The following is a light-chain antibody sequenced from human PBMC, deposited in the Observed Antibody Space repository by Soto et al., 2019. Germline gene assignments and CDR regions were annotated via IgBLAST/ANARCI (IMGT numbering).Light chain of an antibody. CDR1: SSDVGGYNF. J-gene: IGLJ3*02. CDR2: EVS. CDR3: SSYTNSSPWV. V-gene: IGLV2-14*01. Sequence: QSALTQPASVSGSPGQSITISCTGTSSDVGGYNFVSWYQQRPGKAPKLMIYEVSNRPSGVSNRFSGSKSGNTASLTISGLQAEDEADYYCSSYTNSSPWVFGGGTKVTVL.